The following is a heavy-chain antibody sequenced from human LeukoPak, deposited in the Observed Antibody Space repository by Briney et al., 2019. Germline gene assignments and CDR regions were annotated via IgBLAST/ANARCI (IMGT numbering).Heavy chain of an antibody. CDR2: ISGSGGGT. CDR1: GFTFSSYA. D-gene: IGHD3-10*01. Sequence: GGSLRLSCAASGFTFSSYAMSWVRQAPGKGLEWVSAISGSGGGTYYANSVKGRFTISRDNSRDTLYLQMNSLRAEDRALYFCAKTPDYYGSGSSSYIDCWGQGTLVSVSS. V-gene: IGHV3-23*01. J-gene: IGHJ4*02. CDR3: AKTPDYYGSGSSSYIDC.